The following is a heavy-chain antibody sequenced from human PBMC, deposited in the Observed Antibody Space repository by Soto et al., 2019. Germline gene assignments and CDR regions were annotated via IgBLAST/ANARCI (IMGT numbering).Heavy chain of an antibody. CDR3: ARGQGESDYYDSSGYYLT. V-gene: IGHV4-34*01. CDR2: INHSGST. Sequence: QVQLQQWGAGLLKPSETLSLTCAVYGGSFGGYYWSWIRQPPGKGLEWIGEINHSGSTNYNPSLKSRVTISVDTSKNQFSLKLSSVTAADTAVYYCARGQGESDYYDSSGYYLTWGQGTLVTVSS. CDR1: GGSFGGYY. D-gene: IGHD3-22*01. J-gene: IGHJ4*02.